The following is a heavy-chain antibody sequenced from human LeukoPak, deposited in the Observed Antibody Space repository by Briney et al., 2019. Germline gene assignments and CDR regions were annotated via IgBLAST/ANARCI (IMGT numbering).Heavy chain of an antibody. D-gene: IGHD3-16*01. CDR1: GFTFSRYW. V-gene: IGHV3-7*01. CDR3: ARGGIYIPPYYYYYMDV. J-gene: IGHJ6*03. Sequence: GGSLRLSCAASGFTFSRYWMSWVRQAPGKGLEWVANIKEDGSGKYSVDSVRGRFTVYRDNAEHSLYLQMNSVRAEDTAVYYCARGGIYIPPYYYYYMDVWGRGTTVTVSS. CDR2: IKEDGSGK.